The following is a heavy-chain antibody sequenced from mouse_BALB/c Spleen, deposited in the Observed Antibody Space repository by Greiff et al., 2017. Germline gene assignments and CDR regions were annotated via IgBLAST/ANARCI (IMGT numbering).Heavy chain of an antibody. Sequence: EVNVVESGGGLVKPGGSLKLSCAASGFTFSSYAMSWVRQSPEKRLEWVAEISSGGSYTYYPDTVTGRFTISRDNAKNTLYLEMSSLRSEDTAMYYCAGYYDYDGFAYWGQGTLVTVSA. CDR2: ISSGGSYT. CDR3: AGYYDYDGFAY. J-gene: IGHJ3*01. V-gene: IGHV5-9-4*01. D-gene: IGHD2-4*01. CDR1: GFTFSSYA.